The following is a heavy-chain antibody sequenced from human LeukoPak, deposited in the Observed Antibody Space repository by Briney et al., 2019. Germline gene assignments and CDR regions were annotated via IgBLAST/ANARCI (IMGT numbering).Heavy chain of an antibody. V-gene: IGHV4-34*01. D-gene: IGHD1-26*01. CDR1: GGSFSGYY. J-gene: IGHJ3*02. Sequence: SETLSLTCAVYGGSFSGYYWRWIRQPPGKGLEWIREISHSGSTNYNPSLKSRVTISVDTSKNQFSLKLSSVTAADTAVYYCARSPITLVGATVDAFDIWGQGTMVTVSS. CDR3: ARSPITLVGATVDAFDI. CDR2: ISHSGST.